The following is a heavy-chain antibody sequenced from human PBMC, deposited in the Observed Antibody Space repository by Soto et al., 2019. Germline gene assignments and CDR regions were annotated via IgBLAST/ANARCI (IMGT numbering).Heavy chain of an antibody. Sequence: ASVKVSCKVTGYTFTSYYMHWVRQAPGQGLEWMGIINPSGGSTSYAQKFQGRVTMTRDTSTSTVYMELSSLRSEDTAVYYCARAYYDFWSGYFNWFDPWGQGTLVTVSS. J-gene: IGHJ5*02. CDR1: GYTFTSYY. CDR2: INPSGGST. V-gene: IGHV1-46*01. CDR3: ARAYYDFWSGYFNWFDP. D-gene: IGHD3-3*01.